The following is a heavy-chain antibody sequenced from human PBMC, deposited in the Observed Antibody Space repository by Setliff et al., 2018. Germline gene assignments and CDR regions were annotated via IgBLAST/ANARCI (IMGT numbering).Heavy chain of an antibody. CDR2: IYTSGST. V-gene: IGHV4-61*02. CDR1: GGSISSGSYY. Sequence: SETLSLTCTVSGGSISSGSYYWSWIRQPAGKGLEWIGRIYTSGSTNYNPSLKSRVTISMDTSKNQFSLKVSSVTAADTAVYYCARSFSRREKFLLDYWGQGTLVTVSS. CDR3: ARSFSRREKFLLDY. J-gene: IGHJ4*02.